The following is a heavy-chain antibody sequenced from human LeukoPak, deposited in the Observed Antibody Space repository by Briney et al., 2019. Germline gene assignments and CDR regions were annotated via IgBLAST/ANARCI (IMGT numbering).Heavy chain of an antibody. CDR1: GGSISSYY. J-gene: IGHJ1*01. CDR3: ARGGDYYDSSGYPIQH. Sequence: SETLSLTCTVSGGSISSYYWSWIRQPAGKGLEWIERIYTSGSTNYNPSLKSRVTMSVDTSKNQFSLKLSSVTAADTAVYYCARGGDYYDSSGYPIQHWGQGTLVTVSS. V-gene: IGHV4-4*07. CDR2: IYTSGST. D-gene: IGHD3-22*01.